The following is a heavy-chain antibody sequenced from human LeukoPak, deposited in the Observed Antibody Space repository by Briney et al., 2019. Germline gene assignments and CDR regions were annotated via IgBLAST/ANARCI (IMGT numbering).Heavy chain of an antibody. CDR1: GYTFTSYD. CDR3: ARVIGNMVRGVILVY. Sequence: ASVKVSCKASGYTFTSYDINWVRQATGRGLEWMGWMNPNSGNTGYAQKFQGRVTMTRNTSISTAYMELSSLRSEDTAVYYCARVIGNMVRGVILVYWGQGTLVTVSS. CDR2: MNPNSGNT. D-gene: IGHD3-10*01. V-gene: IGHV1-8*01. J-gene: IGHJ4*02.